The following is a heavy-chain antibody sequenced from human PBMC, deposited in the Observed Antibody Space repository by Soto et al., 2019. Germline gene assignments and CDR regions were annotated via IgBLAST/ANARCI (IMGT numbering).Heavy chain of an antibody. CDR2: IYYSGST. Sequence: PSETLSLTCTVSGGSISSYYWSWIRQPPGKGLEWIGYIYYSGSTNYNPSLKSRVTISVDTSKNQFSLKLSSVTAADTAVYYCARGSEYYDILTGYYYYGMDVWGQGTTVTVSS. V-gene: IGHV4-59*01. CDR3: ARGSEYYDILTGYYYYGMDV. CDR1: GGSISSYY. D-gene: IGHD3-9*01. J-gene: IGHJ6*02.